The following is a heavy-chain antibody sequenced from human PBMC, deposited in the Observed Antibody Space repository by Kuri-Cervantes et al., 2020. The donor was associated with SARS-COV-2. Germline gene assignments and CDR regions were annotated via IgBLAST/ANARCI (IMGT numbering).Heavy chain of an antibody. V-gene: IGHV3-30-3*01. Sequence: GESLKISCAASGFTFSSYAMHWVRQAPGKGLEWVAVISYDGSNKYYADSVKGRFTISRDNPKNTLYLQMNSLRAEDTAVYYCASGSITIFGVVTTGFDYWGQGTLVTVSS. CDR1: GFTFSSYA. CDR3: ASGSITIFGVVTTGFDY. CDR2: ISYDGSNK. J-gene: IGHJ4*02. D-gene: IGHD3-3*01.